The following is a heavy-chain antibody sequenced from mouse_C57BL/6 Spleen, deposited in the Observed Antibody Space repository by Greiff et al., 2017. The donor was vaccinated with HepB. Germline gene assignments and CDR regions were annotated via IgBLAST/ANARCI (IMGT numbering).Heavy chain of an antibody. V-gene: IGHV1-5*01. Sequence: EVQLQQSGTVLARPGASVKMSCKTSGYTFTSYWMHWVKQRPGQGLEWIGAIYPGNSDTSYNQKFKGKAKLTAVTSASTAYMELSSLTNEDSAVYNCTRGYGYDRGYFDYWGQGTTLTVSS. J-gene: IGHJ2*01. CDR2: IYPGNSDT. CDR3: TRGYGYDRGYFDY. D-gene: IGHD2-2*01. CDR1: GYTFTSYW.